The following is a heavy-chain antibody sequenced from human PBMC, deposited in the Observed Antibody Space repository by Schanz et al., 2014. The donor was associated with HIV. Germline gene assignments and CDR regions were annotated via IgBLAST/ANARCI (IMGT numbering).Heavy chain of an antibody. CDR2: FNPNSGGR. Sequence: QVQLVQSGAEVKKPGASVKVCCKASGYTFTGYYLHWIRQAPGQGLEWMGWFNPNSGGRIYPQKFEGRVTMTRDTSISTAYMELSSLRYDDTAVYYCTREPSFSGLDVWGQGTTVIVSS. D-gene: IGHD6-6*01. V-gene: IGHV1-2*02. CDR1: GYTFTGYY. J-gene: IGHJ6*02. CDR3: TREPSFSGLDV.